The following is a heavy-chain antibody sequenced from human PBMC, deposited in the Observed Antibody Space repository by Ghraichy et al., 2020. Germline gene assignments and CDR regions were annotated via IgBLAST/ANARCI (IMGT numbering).Heavy chain of an antibody. CDR2: ISSSSSYI. CDR1: GFAFSPYS. CDR3: AREATYCSSTSCYFDY. Sequence: GGSLRLSCAASGFAFSPYSMYWVRRAPGLGLEWVSSISSSSSYIYYADSVKGRFTISRDNAKNSLYLQMNSLRAEDTAVYYCAREATYCSSTSCYFDYWGYVTLVTGSS. J-gene: IGHJ4*01. V-gene: IGHV3-21*01. D-gene: IGHD2-2*01.